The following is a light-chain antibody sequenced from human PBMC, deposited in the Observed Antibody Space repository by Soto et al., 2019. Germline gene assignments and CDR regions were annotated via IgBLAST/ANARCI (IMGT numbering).Light chain of an antibody. CDR3: LSCDACLNGYV. J-gene: IGLJ1*01. CDR2: NSY. CDR1: SSNIGSKT. Sequence: VLTQPPSASGTPGQRVTISCSGSSSNIGSKTVNWYQQLPGTVPKLLIYNSYQRPSGVPDRFSASKSGTSASLAISGLQSEDEADYYCLSCDACLNGYVFGTGTKVTVL. V-gene: IGLV1-44*01.